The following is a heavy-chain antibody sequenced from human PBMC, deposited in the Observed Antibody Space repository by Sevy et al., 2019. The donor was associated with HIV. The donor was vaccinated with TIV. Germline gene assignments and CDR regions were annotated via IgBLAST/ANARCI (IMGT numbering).Heavy chain of an antibody. D-gene: IGHD6-19*01. J-gene: IGHJ4*02. CDR1: GYTFSRSV. V-gene: IGHV1-18*04. CDR3: ARGRGIAVAGGGYYSDY. CDR2: ISTYNGKT. Sequence: ASVKVSCMASGYTFSRSVITWVRQAPGQGLEWMGWISTYNGKTNYAQKFQDRVTMTTDTSTNTAYMELRSRRSDDTAIYFCARGRGIAVAGGGYYSDYWGQGSLVTVSS.